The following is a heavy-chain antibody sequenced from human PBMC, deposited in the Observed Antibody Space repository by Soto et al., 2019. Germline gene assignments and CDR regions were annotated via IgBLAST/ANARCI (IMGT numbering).Heavy chain of an antibody. V-gene: IGHV3-73*01. CDR2: IGNKDNNYAT. CDR1: GFTFSESA. J-gene: IGHJ4*02. CDR3: TARRDWTAVDPFDY. D-gene: IGHD5-18*01. Sequence: GVSLRLSCAASGFTFSESAMHWVRQASGKGLEWVGRIGNKDNNYATAYTASVKGRFTISRDDSKNTVYLQMNSLKIDDTAVYSCTARRDWTAVDPFDYWGLGTLVTVSS.